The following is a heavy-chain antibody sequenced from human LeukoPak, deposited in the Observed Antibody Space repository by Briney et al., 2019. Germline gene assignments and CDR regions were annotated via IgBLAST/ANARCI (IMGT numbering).Heavy chain of an antibody. CDR1: GGSISSYY. CDR3: ARQYNWNSGFDY. Sequence: SETLSLTCTVSGGSISSYYWSWIRQPPGKGLEWIGYIYYSGSTNYNPSLKSRVTISVDTSKNQFSPKLSSVTAADTAVYYCARQYNWNSGFDYWGQGTLVTVSS. D-gene: IGHD1-1*01. CDR2: IYYSGST. J-gene: IGHJ4*02. V-gene: IGHV4-59*08.